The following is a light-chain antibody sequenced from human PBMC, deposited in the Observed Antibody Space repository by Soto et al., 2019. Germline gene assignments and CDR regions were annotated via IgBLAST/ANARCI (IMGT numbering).Light chain of an antibody. J-gene: IGLJ2*01. V-gene: IGLV1-51*02. CDR3: GTWDSSLSAV. CDR2: ENN. Sequence: QSVLTQPPSVSAAPGQKVTISCSGSSSNIGNNYVSWYQQLPGTAPKLLIYENNKRPSGIPDRFSGSKSGTSATLGITRLQTGDEADYYCGTWDSSLSAVFGGGTQLTVL. CDR1: SSNIGNNY.